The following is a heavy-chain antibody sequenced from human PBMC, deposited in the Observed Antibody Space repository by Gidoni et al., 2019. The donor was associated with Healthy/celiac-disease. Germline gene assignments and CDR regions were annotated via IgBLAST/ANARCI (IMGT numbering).Heavy chain of an antibody. CDR2: ISSSGSTI. D-gene: IGHD2-15*01. CDR3: ARSDFTVVNPSYNRHLDY. J-gene: IGHJ4*02. Sequence: QVQLVESGGGLVKPGGSLRLSCAASGFTFSDYYMSWIRQAPGKGLEWVSYISSSGSTIYYADSVKGRFTISRDNAKNSLYLQMNSLRAEDTAVYYCARSDFTVVNPSYNRHLDYWGQGTLVTVSS. V-gene: IGHV3-11*01. CDR1: GFTFSDYY.